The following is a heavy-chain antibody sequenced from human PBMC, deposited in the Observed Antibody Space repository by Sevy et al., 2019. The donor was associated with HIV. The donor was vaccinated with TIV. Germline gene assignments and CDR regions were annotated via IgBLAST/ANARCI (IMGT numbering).Heavy chain of an antibody. CDR3: DRHRPYYYGSGSPSYYFDY. J-gene: IGHJ4*02. CDR1: GGSISSSSYY. V-gene: IGHV4-39*01. Sequence: SKTLSLTCTVSGGSISSSSYYWGWIRQPPGKGLEWIGSIYYSGSTYYNPSLKSRVTISVDSSKNQFSLKLSPVPAADTAVYYWDRHRPYYYGSGSPSYYFDYWGQGTLITVSS. D-gene: IGHD3-10*01. CDR2: IYYSGST.